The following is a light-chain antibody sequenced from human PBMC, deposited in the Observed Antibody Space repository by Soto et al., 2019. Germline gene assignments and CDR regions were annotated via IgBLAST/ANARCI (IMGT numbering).Light chain of an antibody. J-gene: IGKJ2*01. Sequence: EIVLTQSPATLSVSPGERATLSCRASQSVSTKLAWYQQKPGQAPTLLIYGASTRATGVPARFSGSGSDTEFTLTISSLQSEDFAVYYCQQYNRWPPYTFGQGTKLEI. CDR3: QQYNRWPPYT. CDR1: QSVSTK. CDR2: GAS. V-gene: IGKV3-15*01.